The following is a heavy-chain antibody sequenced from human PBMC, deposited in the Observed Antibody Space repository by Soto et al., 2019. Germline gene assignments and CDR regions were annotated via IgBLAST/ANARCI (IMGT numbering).Heavy chain of an antibody. CDR1: GISVSTSDYY. CDR2: IYYSGST. V-gene: IGHV4-39*01. J-gene: IGHJ4*02. Sequence: KSSETLSLTCTVSGISVSTSDYYWGWVRQPPGKGLDWIGNIYYSGSTFYNPSLRSRVTLSVDTSKNQFSLRLNSVTVADTAVYFCAGFVVPASRNSDFDYWGQGTLVTSPQ. CDR3: AGFVVPASRNSDFDY. D-gene: IGHD2-15*01.